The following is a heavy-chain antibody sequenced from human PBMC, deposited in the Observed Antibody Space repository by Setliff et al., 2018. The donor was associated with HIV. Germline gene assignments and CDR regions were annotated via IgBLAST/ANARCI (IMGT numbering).Heavy chain of an antibody. J-gene: IGHJ6*02. D-gene: IGHD2-2*01. V-gene: IGHV4-4*02. CDR1: GGSLSSDNW. CDR2: IYHTEYT. CDR3: ARGHCSGTNCYGVDYYGMDV. Sequence: SETLSLTCAVSGGSLSSDNWWTWVRQPPGKGLEWIGEIYHTEYTNYSPSLKSRVSMSVDRSKNQFSLNLTPETAADTAVYYCARGHCSGTNCYGVDYYGMDVWGQGTTVTVSS.